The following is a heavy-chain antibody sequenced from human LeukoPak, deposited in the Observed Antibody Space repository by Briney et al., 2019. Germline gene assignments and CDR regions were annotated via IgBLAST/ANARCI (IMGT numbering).Heavy chain of an antibody. V-gene: IGHV3-66*01. CDR3: AREPVVRGVINGMDV. J-gene: IGHJ6*02. CDR2: VYSGGTT. CDR1: GFTVSTNY. Sequence: GGSLRLSCAASGFTVSTNYLSWVRQAPGKGLEWVSVVYSGGTTYHADSVKGRFTISRDNSKNTMYLQMNSLRADDTAVYYCAREPVVRGVINGMDVWGQGTTVTVSS. D-gene: IGHD3-10*01.